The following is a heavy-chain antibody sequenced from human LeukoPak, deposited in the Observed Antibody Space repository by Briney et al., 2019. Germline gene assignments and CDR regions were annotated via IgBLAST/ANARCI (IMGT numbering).Heavy chain of an antibody. V-gene: IGHV3-7*01. Sequence: GGSLRLSCAASGFTFSNYWMTWVRRAPGKGLEWVANIRRDGSETHYVDSVMGRFTISRDNAKNSLYLQMNSLRAEDTAVYYCARESGYDRNFDYWGQGTLVTVSS. CDR3: ARESGYDRNFDY. CDR2: IRRDGSET. D-gene: IGHD5-12*01. CDR1: GFTFSNYW. J-gene: IGHJ4*02.